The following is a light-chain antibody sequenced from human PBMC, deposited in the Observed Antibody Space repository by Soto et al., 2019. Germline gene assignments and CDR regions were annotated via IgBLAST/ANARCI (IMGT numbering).Light chain of an antibody. Sequence: AVRMTQSPSALSASTGDRVTITCRASQGFISYLAWYQQKPGKAPTLPIYAASTLQSGVPSRFSGSGSGTDFTLTISCLQSEDFATYYCQHYYSYLGPFGQGTKVAI. CDR3: QHYYSYLGP. CDR2: AAS. V-gene: IGKV1-8*01. J-gene: IGKJ1*01. CDR1: QGFISY.